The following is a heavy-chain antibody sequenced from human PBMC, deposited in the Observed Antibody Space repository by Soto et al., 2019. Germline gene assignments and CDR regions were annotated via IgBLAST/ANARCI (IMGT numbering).Heavy chain of an antibody. CDR2: INVGSGNT. Sequence: ASVKVSCKAAGYTFSAYTMNWVRQAPGQSLEGMGWINVGSGNTRYSQNFQGRVSITRDTSASTVYMELTGLKSEDTAMYYCARDTETLGPRANDALDIWGQGTMVTVSS. V-gene: IGHV1-3*01. CDR1: GYTFSAYT. D-gene: IGHD3-3*02. J-gene: IGHJ3*02. CDR3: ARDTETLGPRANDALDI.